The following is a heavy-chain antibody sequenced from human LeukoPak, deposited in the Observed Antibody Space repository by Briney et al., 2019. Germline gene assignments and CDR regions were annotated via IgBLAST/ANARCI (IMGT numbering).Heavy chain of an antibody. D-gene: IGHD1-26*01. V-gene: IGHV3-30*18. CDR2: ISYDGSNK. CDR3: AKEALVGATVIVY. Sequence: PGGSLRLSCAASGFTFSSYGMHWVRQAPGKGLEWVAVISYDGSNKYYADSVKGRFTISRDNSKNTLYLQMNSLRAEDTAVYYCAKEALVGATVIVYWGQGTLVTVSS. CDR1: GFTFSSYG. J-gene: IGHJ4*02.